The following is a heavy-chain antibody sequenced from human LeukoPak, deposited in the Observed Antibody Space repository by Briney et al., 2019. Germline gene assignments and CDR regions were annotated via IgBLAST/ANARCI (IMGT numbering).Heavy chain of an antibody. D-gene: IGHD4-23*01. CDR1: GGSISSYY. Sequence: PSETLSLTCTVSGGSISSYYWSWIRQPPGKGLEWIGYISYSGSTNYNPSLKSRVTISVDTSKNQFSLKLSSVTAADTAVYYCARFSGGNSRDYWGQGTLVTVSS. V-gene: IGHV4-59*08. CDR3: ARFSGGNSRDY. J-gene: IGHJ4*02. CDR2: ISYSGST.